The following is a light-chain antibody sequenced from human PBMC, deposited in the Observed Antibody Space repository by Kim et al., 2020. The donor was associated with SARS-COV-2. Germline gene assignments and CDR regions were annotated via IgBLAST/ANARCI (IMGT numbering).Light chain of an antibody. CDR3: QVWDTNSDHVV. CDR1: TIGTKR. V-gene: IGLV3-21*04. J-gene: IGLJ3*02. CDR2: SDR. Sequence: APGQTAGFTGGGNTIGTKRVHWYQLWPGQAPVVFIYSDRERPTGSPERFSGSNSGSTATLALSGVEAGDEVDYYCQVWDTNSDHVVFGGGTQLTVL.